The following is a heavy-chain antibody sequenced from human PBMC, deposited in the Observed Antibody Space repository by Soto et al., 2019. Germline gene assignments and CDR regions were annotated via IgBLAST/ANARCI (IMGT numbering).Heavy chain of an antibody. Sequence: SETLSLTCTVSGGSISSSSYYWGWIRQPPGKGLEWIGSIYYSGSTYYNPSLKSRVTISVDTSKNQFSLKLSSVTAADTAVYYCARHISMVRGVIRYYYGMDVWGQGTTVTVSS. CDR2: IYYSGST. CDR3: ARHISMVRGVIRYYYGMDV. D-gene: IGHD3-10*01. CDR1: GGSISSSSYY. V-gene: IGHV4-39*01. J-gene: IGHJ6*02.